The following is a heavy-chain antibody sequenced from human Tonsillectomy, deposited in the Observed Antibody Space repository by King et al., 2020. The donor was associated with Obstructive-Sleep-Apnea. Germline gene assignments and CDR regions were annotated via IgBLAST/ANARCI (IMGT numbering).Heavy chain of an antibody. CDR1: GGSISSYY. V-gene: IGHV4-59*01. CDR3: ASGRGGGEDWFDP. J-gene: IGHJ5*02. Sequence: VQLQESGPGLVKPSETLSLTCTVSGGSISSYYWSWMRQPPGKGLEWIGYFYYSGSTNYNPSLKSRVTISVDTSKNQFSLRLSSVTAAGTAVYYCASGRGGGEDWFDPWGQGTLVTVSS. D-gene: IGHD1-26*01. CDR2: FYYSGST.